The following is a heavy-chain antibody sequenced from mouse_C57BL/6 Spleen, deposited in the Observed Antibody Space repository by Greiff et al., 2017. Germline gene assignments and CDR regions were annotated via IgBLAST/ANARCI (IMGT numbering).Heavy chain of an antibody. Sequence: EVQVVESGGGLVQPKGSLKLSCAASGFTFNTYAMHWVRQAPGKGLEWVARIRSKSSNYATYYADSVKDRFTISRDDSQSMLYLQMNNLKTEDTAMYYCVRDGLYYYGSSWYFDVWGTGTTVTVSS. CDR2: IRSKSSNYAT. CDR3: VRDGLYYYGSSWYFDV. D-gene: IGHD1-1*01. CDR1: GFTFNTYA. V-gene: IGHV10-3*01. J-gene: IGHJ1*03.